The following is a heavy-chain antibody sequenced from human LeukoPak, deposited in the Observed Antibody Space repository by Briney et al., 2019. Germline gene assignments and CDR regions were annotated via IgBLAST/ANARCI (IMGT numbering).Heavy chain of an antibody. CDR2: ISYDGNNK. V-gene: IGHV3-30*18. CDR1: GFTFSSHG. J-gene: IGHJ4*02. CDR3: AKQLGYCSDGSCYFPY. Sequence: GGSLRLSCAASGFTFSSHGMHWVRQAPGRGLEWVAVISYDGNNKYYADSVQGRFTISRDNSKSTLCLQMNSLRAEDTAVYYCAKQLGYCSDGSCYFPYWGQGTLVTVSS. D-gene: IGHD2-15*01.